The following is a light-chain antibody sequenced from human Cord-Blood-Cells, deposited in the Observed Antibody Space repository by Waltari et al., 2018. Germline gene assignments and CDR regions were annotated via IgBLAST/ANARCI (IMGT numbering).Light chain of an antibody. Sequence: SYELTQPLSVSVALGQTARITCGGNNLGSKNVHWYQQKPGQAPVLLIYRASNRPSGIPERFSGSNSGNTATLTISRAQAGDEADYYCQVWDSSTAWVFGGGTKLTVL. CDR3: QVWDSSTAWV. V-gene: IGLV3-9*01. CDR1: NLGSKN. J-gene: IGLJ3*02. CDR2: RAS.